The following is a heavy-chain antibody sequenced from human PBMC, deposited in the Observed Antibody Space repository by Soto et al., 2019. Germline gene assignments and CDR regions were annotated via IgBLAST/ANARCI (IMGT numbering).Heavy chain of an antibody. J-gene: IGHJ4*02. Sequence: EVQLVESGGGLIQPGGSLKLSCAASGFTVGNNSMSWVRQAPGKGLEWVSLIYSTGTTKYADSVKGRFTVSRDNAKNTLYLQMNSLRAEDMAVYYCAKDGRGSGSHYNSFGYWGQGTLVTVSS. D-gene: IGHD3-10*01. CDR2: IYSTGTT. CDR3: AKDGRGSGSHYNSFGY. CDR1: GFTVGNNS. V-gene: IGHV3-53*01.